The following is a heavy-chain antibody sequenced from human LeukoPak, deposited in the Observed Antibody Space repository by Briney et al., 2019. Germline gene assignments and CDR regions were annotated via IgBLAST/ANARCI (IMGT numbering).Heavy chain of an antibody. CDR2: IIPIFGTA. J-gene: IGHJ3*02. V-gene: IGHV1-69*06. CDR3: ARDRYCSGGSCYLPSTTNAFDI. CDR1: GGTFSSYA. D-gene: IGHD2-15*01. Sequence: SVKVSCKASGGTFSSYAISWVRQAPGQGLEWMGGIIPIFGTANYAQKFQGRVTITADKSTSTAYMELSSLRPEDTAVYYCARDRYCSGGSCYLPSTTNAFDIWGQGTMVTVSS.